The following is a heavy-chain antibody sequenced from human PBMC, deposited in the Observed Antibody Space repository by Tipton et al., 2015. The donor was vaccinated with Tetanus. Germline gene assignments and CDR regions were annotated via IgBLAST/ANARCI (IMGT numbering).Heavy chain of an antibody. CDR2: IDPSGGTT. Sequence: QLVQSGAEVKKDGASVKISCKTSGYGFTTHYIHWVRQAPGQGLEWLAFIDPSGGTTSYAQKFQDRLTVTWDTSTSTVYLDLRSLRSEDTAFYSCAGTRDRESAWTVLESWGQGTPVTVSS. CDR3: AGTRDRESAWTVLES. V-gene: IGHV1-46*01. CDR1: GYGFTTHY. J-gene: IGHJ4*02. D-gene: IGHD3/OR15-3a*01.